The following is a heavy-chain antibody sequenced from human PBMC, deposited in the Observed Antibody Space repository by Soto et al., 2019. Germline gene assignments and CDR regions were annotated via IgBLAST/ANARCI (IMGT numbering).Heavy chain of an antibody. CDR1: GFTFSNAW. J-gene: IGHJ6*04. D-gene: IGHD1-1*01. Sequence: PGGSLRLSCAASGFTFSNAWMSWVRQAPGKGLEWVSSISSSSSYIYYADSVKGRFTISRDNAKNSLYLQMNSLRAEDTAVYYCGRDQVQLTYFSGRDVGGKGPRVTVSS. V-gene: IGHV3-21*01. CDR3: GRDQVQLTYFSGRDV. CDR2: ISSSSSYI.